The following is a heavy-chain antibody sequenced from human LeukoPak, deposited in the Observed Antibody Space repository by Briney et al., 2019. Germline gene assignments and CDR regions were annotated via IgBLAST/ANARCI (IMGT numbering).Heavy chain of an antibody. CDR2: ISGSGGST. V-gene: IGHV3-23*01. CDR3: ANVRWLQYFDY. D-gene: IGHD5-24*01. CDR1: GFTFSSYA. Sequence: GGSLRLSCAASGFTFSSYAMSWVRQAPGKGLEWVSAISGSGGSTYYADSVKDRFTISRDNSKNTLYLQMNSLRAEDTAVYYCANVRWLQYFDYWGQGTLVTVSS. J-gene: IGHJ4*02.